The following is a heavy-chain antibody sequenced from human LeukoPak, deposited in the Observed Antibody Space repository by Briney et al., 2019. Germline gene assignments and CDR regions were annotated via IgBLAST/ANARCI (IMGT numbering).Heavy chain of an antibody. CDR3: VRDEAASPLNSFDY. Sequence: GASVIVSCKASAYTFTDYYMHWVRQAPGQGLEWMGWINPKSGSTKYAQKFQGRVTMSRDTSISTGYMELSSLRSDDTAVYYCVRDEAASPLNSFDYWGQGTLVTVSS. CDR2: INPKSGST. D-gene: IGHD6-13*01. CDR1: AYTFTDYY. V-gene: IGHV1-2*02. J-gene: IGHJ4*02.